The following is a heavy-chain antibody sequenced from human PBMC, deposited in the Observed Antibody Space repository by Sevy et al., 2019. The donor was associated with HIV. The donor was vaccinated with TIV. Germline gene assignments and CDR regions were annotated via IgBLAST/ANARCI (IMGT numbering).Heavy chain of an antibody. CDR1: GFTFSSYS. CDR2: ISSSSSYI. CDR3: ASDRAGRDGYNYTDY. Sequence: GGSPRLSCAASGFTFSSYSMNWVRQAPGKGLEWVSSISSSSSYIYYADSVKGRFTISRDNAKNSLYLQMNSLRAEDTAVYYCASDRAGRDGYNYTDYWGQGTLVTVSS. J-gene: IGHJ4*02. D-gene: IGHD5-12*01. V-gene: IGHV3-21*01.